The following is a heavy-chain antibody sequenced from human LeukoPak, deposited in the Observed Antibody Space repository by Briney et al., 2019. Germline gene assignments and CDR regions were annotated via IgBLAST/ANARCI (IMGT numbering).Heavy chain of an antibody. V-gene: IGHV4-61*08. CDR2: IYYSGTT. Sequence: SQTLSLTCTVSGGSINNGGYYWSWIRQHPGKGLEWIGYIYYSGTTNYNPSLKSRVTISVDTSKNQFSLKLSSVTAADTAVYYCARHGSSWSFFDYWGQGTLVTVSS. CDR3: ARHGSSWSFFDY. D-gene: IGHD6-19*01. CDR1: GGSINNGGYY. J-gene: IGHJ4*02.